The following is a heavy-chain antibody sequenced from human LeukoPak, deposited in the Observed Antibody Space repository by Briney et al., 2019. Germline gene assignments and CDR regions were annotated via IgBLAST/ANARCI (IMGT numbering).Heavy chain of an antibody. CDR1: GYTFTGYY. J-gene: IGHJ4*02. D-gene: IGHD3-16*01. CDR2: INPNSGGT. Sequence: ASVKVSCKASGYTFTGYYMHWVRHAPGQGLEWMGWINPNSGGTNYAQKFQGRVTMTRDTSISTAYMELSRLRSDDTALCYCARDQGRRGIPLWGQGPVVTVSS. V-gene: IGHV1-2*02. CDR3: ARDQGRRGIPL.